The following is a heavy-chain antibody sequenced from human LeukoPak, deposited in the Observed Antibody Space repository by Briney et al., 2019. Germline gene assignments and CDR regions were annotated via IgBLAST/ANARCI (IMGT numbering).Heavy chain of an antibody. CDR1: GFTFSSYA. V-gene: IGHV3-33*01. Sequence: GGSLRLSCAASGFTFSSYAMHWVRQAPGKGLEWVAVVWYDGSKTYSADSVKGRITISRDDSKNTLYLQMNSLRAEDTAVYYCAREDTSLVIAYWGQGTLVTVSS. J-gene: IGHJ4*02. CDR3: AREDTSLVIAY. CDR2: VWYDGSKT. D-gene: IGHD5-18*01.